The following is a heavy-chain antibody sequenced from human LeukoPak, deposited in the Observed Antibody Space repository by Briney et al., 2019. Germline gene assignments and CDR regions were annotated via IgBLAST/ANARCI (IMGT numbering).Heavy chain of an antibody. CDR1: GFTFSSYA. J-gene: IGHJ3*02. Sequence: GGSLRLSCAASGFTFSSYAMSWVRQAPGKGLEWVSAISGSGGSTYYADSVKGRFTISRDNAKNSLYLQMNSLRAEDTAVYYCARDYEEELWGPGAFDIWGQGIMVTVSS. CDR2: ISGSGGST. D-gene: IGHD5-18*01. V-gene: IGHV3-23*01. CDR3: ARDYEEELWGPGAFDI.